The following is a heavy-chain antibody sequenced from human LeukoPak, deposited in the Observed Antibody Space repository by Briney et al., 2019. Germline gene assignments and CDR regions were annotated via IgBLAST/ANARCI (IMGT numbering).Heavy chain of an antibody. CDR3: ARTSDTSGRLYWYFDL. CDR1: GFTFTNYE. D-gene: IGHD3-22*01. Sequence: PGRSLRLSCAASGFTFTNYEMTWVRQAPGKGLEWVSYISSSGTTIYYADSVKGRFTISRDNAKNSLYLQMNSLRAEDTAVYYCARTSDTSGRLYWYFDLWGRGTLVTVSS. CDR2: ISSSGTTI. V-gene: IGHV3-48*03. J-gene: IGHJ2*01.